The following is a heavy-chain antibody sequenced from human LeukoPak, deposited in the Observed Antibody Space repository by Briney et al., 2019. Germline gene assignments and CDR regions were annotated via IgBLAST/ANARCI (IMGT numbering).Heavy chain of an antibody. CDR3: ARDRGGSYSIDY. J-gene: IGHJ4*02. Sequence: ASVKVSCKASGYIFTDYGTSWVRQAPGQGLEWMGLVNCGDGYTNYAQKFQGRVSVTADTSTSTLYMDLTSLTTEDTAIYYCARDRGGSYSIDYWGQGTLVTVSS. V-gene: IGHV1-18*01. CDR1: GYIFTDYG. CDR2: VNCGDGYT. D-gene: IGHD1-26*01.